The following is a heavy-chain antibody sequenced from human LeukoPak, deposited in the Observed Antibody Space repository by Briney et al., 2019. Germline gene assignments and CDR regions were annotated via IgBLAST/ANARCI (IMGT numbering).Heavy chain of an antibody. CDR3: ARIIRDYDILTGSGYYYGMDV. Sequence: SETLSLTCTHPVGSISRYYWSWIRQPPRKGLEWMGHIYYSGSTNYNPSLKSRVTISVDTSKNQFSLKLSSVTAADTAVYYCARIIRDYDILTGSGYYYGMDVWGQGTTVTVSS. D-gene: IGHD3-9*01. CDR2: IYYSGST. CDR1: VGSISRYY. V-gene: IGHV4-59*01. J-gene: IGHJ6*02.